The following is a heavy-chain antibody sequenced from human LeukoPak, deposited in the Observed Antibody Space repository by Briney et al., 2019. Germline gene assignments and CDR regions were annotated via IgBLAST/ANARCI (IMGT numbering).Heavy chain of an antibody. CDR3: TRESDGVIGYCSSTSCLHDPLLDY. D-gene: IGHD2-2*01. CDR1: GFTFGDYA. J-gene: IGHJ4*02. Sequence: PGGSLRLSCTASGFTFGDYAMSWVRQAPGKGLEWVGFIRSKAYGGTTEYAASVKGRFTISRDDSKSIAYLQMNSLKTEDTAVYYCTRESDGVIGYCSSTSCLHDPLLDYWGQGTLVTVSS. CDR2: IRSKAYGGTT. V-gene: IGHV3-49*04.